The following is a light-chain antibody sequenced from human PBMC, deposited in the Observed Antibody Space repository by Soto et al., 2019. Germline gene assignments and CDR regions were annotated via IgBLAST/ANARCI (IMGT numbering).Light chain of an antibody. V-gene: IGKV3-20*01. CDR2: RAS. Sequence: EIVLTQSPGTLSLSPGERATLSCRASQSVNSIYLAWYQQKPGQAPRLLIYRASSRAPGIPDRFSGSGSGTDFTLTISRLEPEDFAVYYCQQYGGSPPYTFGQGTKLEI. CDR1: QSVNSIY. CDR3: QQYGGSPPYT. J-gene: IGKJ2*01.